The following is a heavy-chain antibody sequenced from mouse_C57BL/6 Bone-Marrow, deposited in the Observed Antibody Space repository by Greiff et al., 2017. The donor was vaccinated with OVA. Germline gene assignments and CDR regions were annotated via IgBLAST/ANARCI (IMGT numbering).Heavy chain of an antibody. CDR1: GYTFTSYW. CDR3: ARPGLGRAWCAY. V-gene: IGHV1-53*01. Sequence: VQLQQPGTELVKPGASVKLSCKASGYTFTSYWMHWVKQRPGQGLEWIGNINPSNGGTNYNEKFKSKATLTVDKSSSTAYMQLSSLTSEDSAVYDCARPGLGRAWCAYWGQGTLVTVSA. J-gene: IGHJ3*01. D-gene: IGHD4-1*01. CDR2: INPSNGGT.